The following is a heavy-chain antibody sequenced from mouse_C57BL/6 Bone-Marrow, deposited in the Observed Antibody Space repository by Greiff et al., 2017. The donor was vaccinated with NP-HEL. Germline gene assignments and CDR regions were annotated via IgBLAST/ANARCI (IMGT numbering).Heavy chain of an antibody. CDR3: ARHSLLLGAMDD. J-gene: IGHJ4*01. CDR2: ISSGGSYT. Sequence: EVHLVESGGDLVKPGGSLKLSCAASGFTFSSYGMSWVRQTPDKRLEWVATISSGGSYTYYPDSVKGRFTISRDNAKNTLYLQMSSLKSEDTAMYYCARHSLLLGAMDDWGQGTSVTVSS. CDR1: GFTFSSYG. V-gene: IGHV5-6*01. D-gene: IGHD2-10*01.